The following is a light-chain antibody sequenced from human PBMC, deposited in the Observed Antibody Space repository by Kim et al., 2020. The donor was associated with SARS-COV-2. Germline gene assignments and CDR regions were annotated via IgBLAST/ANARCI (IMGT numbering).Light chain of an antibody. CDR2: DVT. CDR1: SSDIGGYVY. Sequence: GQSITISCTGTSSDIGGYVYVSWYQQYPGKAHKLLIYDVTYRPSGVSNRFSASKSGNTASLTISGLQTDDEADYYCCSYVNSNAFVFGSGTKVTVL. J-gene: IGLJ1*01. V-gene: IGLV2-14*03. CDR3: CSYVNSNAFV.